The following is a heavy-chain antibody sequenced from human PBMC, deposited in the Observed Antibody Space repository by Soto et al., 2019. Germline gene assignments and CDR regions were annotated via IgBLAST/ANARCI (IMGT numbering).Heavy chain of an antibody. V-gene: IGHV1-8*01. Sequence: GASVKVSCKASGYTFTSYDINWVRQATGQGLEWMGWMNPNSGNTGYAQKFQGRVTMTRNTSISTAYMELSSLRSEDTAVYYCASSSSWANYYYCYMDVWGKGTTVTVSS. CDR2: MNPNSGNT. D-gene: IGHD6-13*01. J-gene: IGHJ6*03. CDR1: GYTFTSYD. CDR3: ASSSSWANYYYCYMDV.